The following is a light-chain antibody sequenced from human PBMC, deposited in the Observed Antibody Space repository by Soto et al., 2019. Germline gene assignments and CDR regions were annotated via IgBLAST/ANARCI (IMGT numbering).Light chain of an antibody. CDR2: SDN. J-gene: IGLJ1*01. V-gene: IGLV1-40*01. CDR3: QTYDNNSDYV. Sequence: QSVLTHPPSVSRAPGQRVTIPCTGSSSNIRAGYVVHWYQQLPGAAPKLLIFSDNNRPSGVPDRFSGSKSGISASLAITGLQTEDEADYYCQTYDNNSDYVFGTGTKVTVL. CDR1: SSNIRAGYV.